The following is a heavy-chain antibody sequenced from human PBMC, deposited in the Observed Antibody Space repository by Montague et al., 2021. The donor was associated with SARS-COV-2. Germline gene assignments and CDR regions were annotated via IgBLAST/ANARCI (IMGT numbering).Heavy chain of an antibody. J-gene: IGHJ5*02. D-gene: IGHD3-16*01. Sequence: SETLSLTCTVSGGSIYSYYWSWVRQPPGKGLEWIGHVSHKGRTNYNPSLKSRVTISVDTSNNYFSLRLSSVTAADTAVYYCVRDTQYYDDNAWDDWFDPWGQRTLVTVSS. CDR3: VRDTQYYDDNAWDDWFDP. CDR1: GGSIYSYY. V-gene: IGHV4-59*01. CDR2: VSHKGRT.